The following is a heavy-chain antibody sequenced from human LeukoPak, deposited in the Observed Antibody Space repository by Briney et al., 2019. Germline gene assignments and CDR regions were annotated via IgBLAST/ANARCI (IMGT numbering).Heavy chain of an antibody. CDR3: ARGAITMVRGVIIPNYYYYYYMDV. J-gene: IGHJ6*03. CDR1: GFTFSSYW. CDR2: IKQDGSEK. D-gene: IGHD3-10*01. V-gene: IGHV3-7*01. Sequence: GGSLRLSCAASGFTFSSYWLTWVRQAPGKGLEWVANIKQDGSEKYYVDSVKGRFTISRDNAKNSLYLQMNSLRAEDTAVYYCARGAITMVRGVIIPNYYYYYYMDVWGKGTTVTVSS.